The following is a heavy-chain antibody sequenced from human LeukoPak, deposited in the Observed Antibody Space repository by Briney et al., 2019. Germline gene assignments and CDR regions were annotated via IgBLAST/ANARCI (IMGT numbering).Heavy chain of an antibody. J-gene: IGHJ4*02. D-gene: IGHD3/OR15-3a*01. V-gene: IGHV4-39*01. CDR2: IYYSGST. CDR1: GGSISSSSYY. CDR3: AGYLGQWPGYLVDY. Sequence: SETLSLTCTVSGGSISSSSYYWGWIRQPPGKGLEWIGSIYYSGSTYYNPSLKSRVTISVDTSKNQFSLKLSSVTAADTAVYYCAGYLGQWPGYLVDYWGQGTLVTVSS.